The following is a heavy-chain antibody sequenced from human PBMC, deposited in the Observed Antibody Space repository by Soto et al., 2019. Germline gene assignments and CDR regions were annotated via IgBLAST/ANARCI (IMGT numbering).Heavy chain of an antibody. J-gene: IGHJ4*02. CDR3: ARESNYGGNPRHRLPTGY. CDR2: IWYDGSNK. CDR1: GFPFSSYG. V-gene: IGHV3-33*01. Sequence: QVQLVESGGGVVQPGRSLRLSCAASGFPFSSYGMHWVRQAPGKGLEWVAVIWYDGSNKYYADSVKGRFTISRDNSKNTLYLQMNSLRAEDTAVYYCARESNYGGNPRHRLPTGYWGQGTLVTVSS. D-gene: IGHD2-15*01.